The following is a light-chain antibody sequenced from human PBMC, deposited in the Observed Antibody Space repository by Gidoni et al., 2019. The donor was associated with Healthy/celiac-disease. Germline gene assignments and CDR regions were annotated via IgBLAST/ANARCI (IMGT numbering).Light chain of an antibody. V-gene: IGKV1-9*01. Sequence: IPLPQSPSFLSASVGDRVTITCRASQGISSYLAWYQQKPGKAPKLLIYAASTLQSGVPSRFSGSGSGTEFTLTISSLQPEDFATYYCQQLNSYPLFTFGPGTKVDIK. CDR2: AAS. CDR1: QGISSY. J-gene: IGKJ3*01. CDR3: QQLNSYPLFT.